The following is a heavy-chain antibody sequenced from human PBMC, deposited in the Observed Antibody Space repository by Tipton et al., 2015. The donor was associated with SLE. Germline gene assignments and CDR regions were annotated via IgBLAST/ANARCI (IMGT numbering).Heavy chain of an antibody. Sequence: TLSLTCTVSGGSISSGSYYWSWIRQPPGKGLEWIGYIYYSGSTNYNPSLKSRVTISVDTSKNQFSLKLSSVTAADTAVYYCARLIAVVGFDYWGQGTLVTVSS. CDR3: ARLIAVVGFDY. J-gene: IGHJ4*02. CDR1: GGSISSGSYY. V-gene: IGHV4-61*01. D-gene: IGHD6-19*01. CDR2: IYYSGST.